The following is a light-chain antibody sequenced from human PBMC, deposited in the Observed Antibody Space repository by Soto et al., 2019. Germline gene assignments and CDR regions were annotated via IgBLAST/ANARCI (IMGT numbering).Light chain of an antibody. CDR1: SSNIGSNP. Sequence: QSVLTQPPSASGTPGQRVTISCSGSSSNIGSNPVNWYQHLPGTAPKLLIYTNYHRPSGVPDRFSGSKSGTSASLAISGLQSEDEADYYCAAWDDSLNGQVVFGGGTKVTVL. V-gene: IGLV1-44*01. J-gene: IGLJ2*01. CDR2: TNY. CDR3: AAWDDSLNGQVV.